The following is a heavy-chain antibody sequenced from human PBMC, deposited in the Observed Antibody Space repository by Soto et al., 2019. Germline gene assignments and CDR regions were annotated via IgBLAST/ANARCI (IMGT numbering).Heavy chain of an antibody. CDR2: TYYRSKWYN. D-gene: IGHD6-19*01. CDR3: ARMIAVAGKNWFDP. V-gene: IGHV6-1*01. J-gene: IGHJ5*02. Sequence: SQTLSLTCAISGDSVSGNSAAWNWIRQSPSRGLEWLGRTYYRSKWYNDYAVSVKSRITIYPDTSKNQFSLQLNSVTPEDTAVYYCARMIAVAGKNWFDPWGQGTLVTVSS. CDR1: GDSVSGNSAA.